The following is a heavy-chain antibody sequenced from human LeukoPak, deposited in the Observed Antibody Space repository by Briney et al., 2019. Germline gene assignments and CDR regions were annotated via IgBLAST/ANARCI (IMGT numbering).Heavy chain of an antibody. V-gene: IGHV4-39*01. CDR1: GGSISSSSYY. CDR3: ARHIYSLYYYDSSGYYPRSLFDY. D-gene: IGHD3-22*01. J-gene: IGHJ4*02. CDR2: IYYSGST. Sequence: KPSETLSLTCTVSGGSISSSSYYWGWIRQPPGKGLEWIGSIYYSGSTYYNPSLKSRVTISVDTSKNQFSLKLSSVTAADTAVYYCARHIYSLYYYDSSGYYPRSLFDYWGQGTLVTVSS.